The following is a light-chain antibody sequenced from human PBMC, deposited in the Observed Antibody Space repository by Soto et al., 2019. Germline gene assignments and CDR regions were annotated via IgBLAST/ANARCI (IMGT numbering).Light chain of an antibody. Sequence: DMQITHSPASLSESVLYRANTNCRASQSISSYLNWYQQRPGKAPKLLIYAASSLQSGVPSRFSGSGSGTDFTLTISSLQPEDFATYYCQQSYSTPITFGQGTRLEIK. CDR3: QQSYSTPIT. CDR1: QSISSY. V-gene: IGKV1-39*01. J-gene: IGKJ5*01. CDR2: AAS.